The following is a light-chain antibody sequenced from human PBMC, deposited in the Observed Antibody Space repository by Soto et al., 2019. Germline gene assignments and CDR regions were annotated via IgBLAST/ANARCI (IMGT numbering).Light chain of an antibody. CDR3: QQYNDSSWT. CDR1: QTINKW. CDR2: MAS. V-gene: IGKV1-5*01. J-gene: IGKJ1*01. Sequence: DIQMARSPSALSASGGERVTITCRASQTINKWLAWYQHKPGKAPRLLIYMASTLESGVPSRFSGSGSGTEFTLTISSLQPDDVATYYCQQYNDSSWTFGQGTKVDI.